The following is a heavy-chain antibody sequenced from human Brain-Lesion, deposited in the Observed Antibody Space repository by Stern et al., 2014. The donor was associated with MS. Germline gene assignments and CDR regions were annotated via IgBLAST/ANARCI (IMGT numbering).Heavy chain of an antibody. CDR2: VASDGSNK. CDR1: GFTFGSCD. V-gene: IGHV3-30*18. D-gene: IGHD2/OR15-2a*01. CDR3: AKDRQYLTYFFDH. J-gene: IGHJ5*02. Sequence: LQLVESGGGVVQPGRPLRLSCVASGFTFGSCDMHWVRQAPGKGLEWVAGVASDGSNKYYADSVKGRFTISRDNSQNTLYMQMSSLRPEDTAVYYCAKDRQYLTYFFDHWGQGSLVTVSS.